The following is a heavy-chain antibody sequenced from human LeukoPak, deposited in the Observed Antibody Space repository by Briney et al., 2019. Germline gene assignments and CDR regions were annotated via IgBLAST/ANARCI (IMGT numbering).Heavy chain of an antibody. CDR3: AIPSLRDYDISTGYPLSQH. CDR1: GGTFSSYA. J-gene: IGHJ1*01. Sequence: ASVKVSCKASGGTFSSYAISWVRQAPGQGLEWRGGVIPIVGLPNSAQKFKGRVTITADNSISTAYMALGSLRSEDTAVYYCAIPSLRDYDISTGYPLSQHWGQGPLVTVSS. CDR2: VIPIVGLP. D-gene: IGHD3-9*01. V-gene: IGHV1-69*17.